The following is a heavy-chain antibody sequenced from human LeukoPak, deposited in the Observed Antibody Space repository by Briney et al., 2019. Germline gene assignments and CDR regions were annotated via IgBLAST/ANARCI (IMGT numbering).Heavy chain of an antibody. CDR3: ARAPYGGALDY. CDR1: GGSSSGYY. D-gene: IGHD4-23*01. V-gene: IGHV4-34*01. Sequence: KPSETLSLTCAVYGGSSSGYYWIWIRQPPGKGLEWIGEINHSGSTNYNPSLKSRVTISLDTSKNQLSLRLSSVTAADTAVYFCARAPYGGALDYWGQGTLVTVSS. J-gene: IGHJ4*02. CDR2: INHSGST.